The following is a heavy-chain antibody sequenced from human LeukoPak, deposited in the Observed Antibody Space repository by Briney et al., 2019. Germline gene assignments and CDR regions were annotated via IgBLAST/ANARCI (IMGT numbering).Heavy chain of an antibody. Sequence: GASVKVSCKASGYTFTSYGISWVRQAPGQGLEWMGWISAYNGNTNYAQKLQGRVTMTTDTSTSTAYMELRSLRSDDTAVYYCARDANGSGSLVFDYWGQGTLVTVSS. CDR1: GYTFTSYG. CDR3: ARDANGSGSLVFDY. V-gene: IGHV1-18*01. J-gene: IGHJ4*02. D-gene: IGHD3-10*01. CDR2: ISAYNGNT.